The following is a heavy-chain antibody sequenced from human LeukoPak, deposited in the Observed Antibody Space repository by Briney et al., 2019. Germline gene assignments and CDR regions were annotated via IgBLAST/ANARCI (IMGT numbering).Heavy chain of an antibody. CDR1: GGSISSYY. CDR2: IYYSGST. J-gene: IGHJ4*02. D-gene: IGHD1-7*01. Sequence: SETLSLTCTVSGGSISSYYWSWIRQPPGKGLEWIGYIYYSGSTKYNPSLKSRFTISVDTSKNQFSLKLSSVTAADTAVYYCARVPPGTSHFDYWGQGTLVTVSS. CDR3: ARVPPGTSHFDY. V-gene: IGHV4-59*01.